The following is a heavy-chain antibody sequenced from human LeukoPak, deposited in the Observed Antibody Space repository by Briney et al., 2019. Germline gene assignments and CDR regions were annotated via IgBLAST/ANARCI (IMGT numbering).Heavy chain of an antibody. Sequence: PGGPLRLSCAASGFTSRSFEMNWVRQAPGKGLEWLSYIGTIGSPIYYADSVKGRFTISRDNARNSLCLQMNSLRVEDTAVYYCASFYDSSGRDHWGQGTLVTVSS. J-gene: IGHJ5*02. V-gene: IGHV3-48*03. CDR2: IGTIGSPI. D-gene: IGHD3-22*01. CDR1: GFTSRSFE. CDR3: ASFYDSSGRDH.